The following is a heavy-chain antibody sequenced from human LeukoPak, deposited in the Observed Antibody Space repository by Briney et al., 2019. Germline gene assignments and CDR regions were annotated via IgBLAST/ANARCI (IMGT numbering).Heavy chain of an antibody. CDR2: IYYSGST. J-gene: IGHJ6*03. D-gene: IGHD3-16*01. Sequence: PSETLSLTCTVSGGSIIISSYYWGWIRQPPGKGLEWIGSIYYSGSTYYNPSLKSRVTISVDTSKNQFSLKLSSVTAADTAVYYCARIIGLRPDPFLSYYYYYYMDVWGKGTTVTISS. CDR1: GGSIIISSYY. CDR3: ARIIGLRPDPFLSYYYYYYMDV. V-gene: IGHV4-39*01.